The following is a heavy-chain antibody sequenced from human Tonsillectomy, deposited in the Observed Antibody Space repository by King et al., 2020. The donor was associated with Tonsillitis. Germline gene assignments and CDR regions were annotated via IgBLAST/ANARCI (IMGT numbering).Heavy chain of an antibody. J-gene: IGHJ4*02. CDR2: IISIFGMA. CDR3: AREGAGIAAALDY. CDR1: GGTFSSFG. Sequence: QLVQSGAEVKKPGSSVKVSCKASGGTFSSFGISWVRQAPGQGLEWMGRIISIFGMANYAQKFQGRVTVTADQSTSTAYMELSSLRSEDTAVYYCAREGAGIAAALDYWGQGTLVTVSS. D-gene: IGHD6-13*01. V-gene: IGHV1-69*04.